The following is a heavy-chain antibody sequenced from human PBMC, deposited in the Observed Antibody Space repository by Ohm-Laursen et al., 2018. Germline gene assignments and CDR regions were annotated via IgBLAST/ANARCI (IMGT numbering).Heavy chain of an antibody. CDR3: ARLYTVTTYLGDD. V-gene: IGHV3-23*01. D-gene: IGHD4-11*01. CDR1: GFTFSSYA. Sequence: SLRLSCSASGFTFSSYAMSWVRQAPGKGLEWVSALSPGGGTNTYYTDSAKGRFTISRDNSKNTLYLQMNSLSVEDTAVYYCARLYTVTTYLGDDWGQGTLATVSS. J-gene: IGHJ4*02. CDR2: LSPGGGTNT.